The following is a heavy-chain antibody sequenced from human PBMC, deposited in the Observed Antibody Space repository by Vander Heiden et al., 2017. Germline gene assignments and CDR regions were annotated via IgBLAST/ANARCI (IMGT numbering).Heavy chain of an antibody. CDR1: GFTFSSYT. CDR3: ARVHDCYAYEFEY. D-gene: IGHD2-2*01. Sequence: EVQLVASGGGLVKPGGSLRLSCAASGFTFSSYTMSWVRQAPGKGLEWVASISSSSNYIYYADSVKGRFTISRDYAKNSLYLQMNSLRAEDTAVYYCARVHDCYAYEFEYWGQGTLVTVSS. J-gene: IGHJ4*02. V-gene: IGHV3-21*01. CDR2: ISSSSNYI.